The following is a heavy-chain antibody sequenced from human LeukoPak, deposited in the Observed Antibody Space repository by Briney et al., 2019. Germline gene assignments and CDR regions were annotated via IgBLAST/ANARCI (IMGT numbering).Heavy chain of an antibody. V-gene: IGHV1-46*01. CDR2: INPSGGST. D-gene: IGHD4-23*01. Sequence: ASVKVSCKASGYTFTSYYMHWVRQAPGQGLEWMGMINPSGGSTSYAQKFQGRVTMTRDTSTSTVYMELSSLRSEDTAVYYCARGGAVDLRRNSGGNYFDYWGQGTLVTVSS. CDR3: ARGGAVDLRRNSGGNYFDY. CDR1: GYTFTSYY. J-gene: IGHJ4*02.